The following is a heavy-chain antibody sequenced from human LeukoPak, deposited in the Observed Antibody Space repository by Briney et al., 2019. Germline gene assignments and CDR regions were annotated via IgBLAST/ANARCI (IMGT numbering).Heavy chain of an antibody. CDR2: ISGSGGST. J-gene: IGHJ4*02. CDR3: AKLVPDYGDYGYFDY. CDR1: GFTFSSNY. V-gene: IGHV3-23*01. Sequence: PGGSLRLSCAASGFTFSSNYMSWVRQAPGKGLEWVSAISGSGGSTYYADSVKGRFTISRDNSKNTLYLQMNSLRAEDTAVYYCAKLVPDYGDYGYFDYWGQGTLVTVSS. D-gene: IGHD4-17*01.